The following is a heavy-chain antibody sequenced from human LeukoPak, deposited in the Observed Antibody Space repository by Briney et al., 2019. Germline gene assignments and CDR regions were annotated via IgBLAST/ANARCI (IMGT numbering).Heavy chain of an antibody. Sequence: GASVKVSCKASGGTFSSYAISWVRQAPGQGLEWMGGIIPIFGTANYAQKFQGRVTITADESTSTAYMELRSLRSDDTAVYYCARDKILGYCTNGVCYTRRAEYFQHWGQGTLVTVSS. J-gene: IGHJ1*01. V-gene: IGHV1-69*13. CDR2: IIPIFGTA. D-gene: IGHD2-8*01. CDR3: ARDKILGYCTNGVCYTRRAEYFQH. CDR1: GGTFSSYA.